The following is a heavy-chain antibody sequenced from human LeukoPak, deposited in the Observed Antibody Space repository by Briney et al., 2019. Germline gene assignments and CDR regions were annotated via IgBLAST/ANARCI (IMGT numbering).Heavy chain of an antibody. D-gene: IGHD6-19*01. J-gene: IGHJ5*02. CDR3: ASQYSIGWTVWFDP. CDR1: GFTFSSYS. V-gene: IGHV3-21*01. Sequence: GGSLRLSCAASGFTFSSYSMNWVRQAPGNGLEWVSSISSSSSYVYYADSVKGRFTISRDNAKNSLYLQMNSLRAEDTAVYYCASQYSIGWTVWFDPWGQGTLVTVSS. CDR2: ISSSSSYV.